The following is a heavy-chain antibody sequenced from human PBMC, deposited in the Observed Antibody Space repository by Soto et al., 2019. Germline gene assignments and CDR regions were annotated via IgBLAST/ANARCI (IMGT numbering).Heavy chain of an antibody. CDR3: ARDFGLSGDFRYFDY. V-gene: IGHV1-69*13. D-gene: IGHD3-10*01. CDR1: GGSFRSYA. CDR2: IIPIFGTA. J-gene: IGHJ4*02. Sequence: SVNVSFKASGGSFRSYAISWVRQAPGQGLEWMGGIIPIFGTANDAQKFQGRVTSTADESTSTAYMELSSLRSEETAVYYFARDFGLSGDFRYFDYWGQGTLVTVSS.